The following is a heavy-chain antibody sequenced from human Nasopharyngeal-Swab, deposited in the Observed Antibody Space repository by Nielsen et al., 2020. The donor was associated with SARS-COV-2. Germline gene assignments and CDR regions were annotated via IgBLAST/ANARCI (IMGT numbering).Heavy chain of an antibody. V-gene: IGHV4-59*01. CDR2: IYYSGST. D-gene: IGHD6-13*01. J-gene: IGHJ4*02. CDR3: ATLMGSSWYVFDN. CDR1: GGSISSYH. Sequence: SETLSLTCTVSGGSISSYHWSWIRQPPGKGLEWIGYIYYSGSTNYNPSLKSRVTISVDTSKNQFSLKLSSVTAADTAVYYCATLMGSSWYVFDNWGQGTLVTVSS.